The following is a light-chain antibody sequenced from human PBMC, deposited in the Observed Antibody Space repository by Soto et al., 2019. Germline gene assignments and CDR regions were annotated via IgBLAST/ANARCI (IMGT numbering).Light chain of an antibody. CDR1: QSLLHSNGYNY. Sequence: DIVMTQSPLSLPVTPGEPASISCRSSQSLLHSNGYNYLDWYLKKPGQSPQLLIYLGFNRASGVPDRFSGSGSGTDFTLKISRVEAEDVGVYYCMQALQTAYTFGQGTKLEIK. V-gene: IGKV2-28*01. CDR2: LGF. CDR3: MQALQTAYT. J-gene: IGKJ2*01.